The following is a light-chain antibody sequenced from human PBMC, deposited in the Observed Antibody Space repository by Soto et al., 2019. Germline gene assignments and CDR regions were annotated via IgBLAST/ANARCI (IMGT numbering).Light chain of an antibody. Sequence: EVVFTQSPVTLSLSPAERATLSCRASQSFRVLLAWYRQKPGQDPRLRIYAESNRATGVPARLSGSWSGTEFTLTIRSLQSEEFAVYYCQQYNQGIPFGPGTRLEIK. CDR3: QQYNQGIP. J-gene: IGKJ5*01. V-gene: IGKV3-15*01. CDR1: QSFRVL. CDR2: AES.